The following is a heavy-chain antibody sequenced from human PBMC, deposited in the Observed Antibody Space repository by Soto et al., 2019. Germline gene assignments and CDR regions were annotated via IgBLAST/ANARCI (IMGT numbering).Heavy chain of an antibody. CDR3: ARASCSGGSCYSSRRYFDY. J-gene: IGHJ4*02. V-gene: IGHV4-61*01. CDR1: GGSVSSGSYY. Sequence: QVQLQESGPGLVKPSETLSLTCTVSGGSVSSGSYYWSWIRQPPGKGLEWIGYIYYSGSTNYNPPLKSRVTISVDTSKNQFSLKLSSVTAADTAVYYCARASCSGGSCYSSRRYFDYWGQGTLVTVSS. CDR2: IYYSGST. D-gene: IGHD2-15*01.